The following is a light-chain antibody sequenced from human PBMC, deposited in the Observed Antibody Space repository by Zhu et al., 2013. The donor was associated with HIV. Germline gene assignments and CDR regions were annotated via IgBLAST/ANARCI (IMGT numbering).Light chain of an antibody. V-gene: IGKV1-13*02. Sequence: AIQLTQSPSSLSASVGDRVTITCRASQGISSALVWYQQKPGKPPKLLIYDASTLESGVPSRFSGSGSGTDFTLTISSLQPDDFATYYCQQYNSYPWTFGQGTKVEIK. CDR2: DAS. CDR3: QQYNSYPWT. J-gene: IGKJ1*01. CDR1: QGISSA.